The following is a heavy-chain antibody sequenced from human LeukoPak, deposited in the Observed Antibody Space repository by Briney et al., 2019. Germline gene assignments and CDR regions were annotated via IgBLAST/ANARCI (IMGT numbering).Heavy chain of an antibody. CDR1: GFTVSSNY. V-gene: IGHV3-53*01. D-gene: IGHD5-24*01. J-gene: IGHJ4*02. CDR3: ARAKGQRWLQLLDY. Sequence: GGSLRLSWAASGFTVSSNYMSWVRQAPGKGLEWVSVIYSGGSTYYADSVKGRFTISRDKSKNTLYLQMNSLRAEDTAVYYCARAKGQRWLQLLDYWGQGTLVTVSS. CDR2: IYSGGST.